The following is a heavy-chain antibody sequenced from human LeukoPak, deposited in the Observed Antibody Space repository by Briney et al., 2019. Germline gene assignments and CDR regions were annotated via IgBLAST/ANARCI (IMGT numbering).Heavy chain of an antibody. V-gene: IGHV3-21*01. CDR2: ISSSSSYI. D-gene: IGHD6-19*01. CDR1: GFIFSSYS. Sequence: GGSLRLSCAASGFIFSSYSMNWVRQAPGKGLEWVSSISSSSSYIYYADSVKGRVTISRDNAKNSLYLQMNSLRADDTAVYYCARSGSGWQSGHDAFDIWGQGTMVTVSS. CDR3: ARSGSGWQSGHDAFDI. J-gene: IGHJ3*02.